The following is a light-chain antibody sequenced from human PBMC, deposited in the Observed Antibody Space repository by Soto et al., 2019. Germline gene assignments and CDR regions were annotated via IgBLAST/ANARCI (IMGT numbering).Light chain of an antibody. CDR1: QSVSNN. CDR2: GVS. Sequence: EIVMTQTPATLSVSPGEIASLSCRASQSVSNNLAWYQQKPGQAPRLLIFGVSTRATGIPARFSGSRSGTEYTLTISSLQSDDSAVYYCQQYNKWPPSTFGQGTKVEVK. CDR3: QQYNKWPPST. V-gene: IGKV3-15*01. J-gene: IGKJ1*01.